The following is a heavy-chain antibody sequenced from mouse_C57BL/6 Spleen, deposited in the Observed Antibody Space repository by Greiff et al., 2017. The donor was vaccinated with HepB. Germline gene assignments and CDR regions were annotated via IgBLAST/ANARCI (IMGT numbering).Heavy chain of an antibody. V-gene: IGHV1-82*01. J-gene: IGHJ4*01. D-gene: IGHD1-1*01. Sequence: QVQLQQSGPELVKPGASVKISCKASGYAFSSSWMNWVKQRPGKGLEWIGRIYPGDGDTNYNGKFKGKATLTEDKSSSTAYMQLRILTSEDSAVYFCNYYGSRYAMDYWGQGTSVTVSS. CDR1: GYAFSSSW. CDR2: IYPGDGDT. CDR3: NYYGSRYAMDY.